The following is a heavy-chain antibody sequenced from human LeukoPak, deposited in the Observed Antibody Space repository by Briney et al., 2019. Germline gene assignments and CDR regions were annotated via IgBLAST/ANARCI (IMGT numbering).Heavy chain of an antibody. CDR2: IYTSGST. V-gene: IGHV4-61*02. CDR1: GGSISSGSYY. J-gene: IGHJ4*02. CDR3: ARDRLGDSSGSYYPLDY. Sequence: KPSETLSLTCTVSGGSISSGSYYWSWIRQPAGKGLEWIGRIYTSGSTNYNPSLKSRVTISVDTSKNQFSLKLSSATAADTAVYYCARDRLGDSSGSYYPLDYWGQGTLVTVSS. D-gene: IGHD1-26*01.